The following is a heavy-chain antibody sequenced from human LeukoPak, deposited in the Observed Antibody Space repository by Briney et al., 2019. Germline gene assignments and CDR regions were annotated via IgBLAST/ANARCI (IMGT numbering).Heavy chain of an antibody. CDR3: ARDGYVGATSIYFDY. Sequence: GGSLRLSCAASGFTFDDYGMSWVRQAPGKGLEWVSGINWNGGSTGYADSVEGRFTISRDNAKNSLYLQMNSLRAEDTALYYCARDGYVGATSIYFDYWGQGTLVTVSS. CDR1: GFTFDDYG. CDR2: INWNGGST. V-gene: IGHV3-20*04. D-gene: IGHD1-26*01. J-gene: IGHJ4*02.